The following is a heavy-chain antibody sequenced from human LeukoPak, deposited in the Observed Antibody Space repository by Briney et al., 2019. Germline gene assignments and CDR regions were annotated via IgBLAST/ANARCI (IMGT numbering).Heavy chain of an antibody. Sequence: GRSLRLSCAASGFTFSSYGLHWVRQAPGKGLEWVAVISYDGSNKKYANSVKGRFTTSRDNSKNTLYLQMNSLRAEDTAVYYCAKGSESYYYYYYYMDVWGKGTTVTISS. CDR3: AKGSESYYYYYYYMDV. J-gene: IGHJ6*03. CDR1: GFTFSSYG. D-gene: IGHD2-15*01. CDR2: ISYDGSNK. V-gene: IGHV3-30*18.